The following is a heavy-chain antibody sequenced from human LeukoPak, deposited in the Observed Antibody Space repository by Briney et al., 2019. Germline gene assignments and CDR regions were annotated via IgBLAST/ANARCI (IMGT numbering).Heavy chain of an antibody. Sequence: GGPLRLSCAASGFTFSSYWMHWVRHAPGKGLVWVSRINSDGDGSTTSYADSVKGRFPLSTDNAKNTLYLPMNSLRAEDTAVYYCARAPGRAGFDYWGQGTLVTVSS. CDR3: ARAPGRAGFDY. V-gene: IGHV3-74*01. CDR1: GFTFSSYW. J-gene: IGHJ4*02. CDR2: INSDGDGSTT. D-gene: IGHD5-24*01.